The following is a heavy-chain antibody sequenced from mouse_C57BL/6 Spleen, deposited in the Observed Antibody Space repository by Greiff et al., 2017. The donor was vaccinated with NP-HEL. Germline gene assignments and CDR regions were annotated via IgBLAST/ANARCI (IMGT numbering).Heavy chain of an antibody. CDR1: GYTFTDYN. J-gene: IGHJ4*01. D-gene: IGHD1-1*01. Sequence: VQLQQSGPELVKPGASVKMSCKASGYTFTDYNMHWVKQSHGKSLEWIGYINPNNGGTSYNQKFKGKATLTVNKSSSTAYMELRSLTSEDSAVYYCARWGTTVVAPGYYYAMDYWGQRTSVTVSS. V-gene: IGHV1-22*01. CDR3: ARWGTTVVAPGYYYAMDY. CDR2: INPNNGGT.